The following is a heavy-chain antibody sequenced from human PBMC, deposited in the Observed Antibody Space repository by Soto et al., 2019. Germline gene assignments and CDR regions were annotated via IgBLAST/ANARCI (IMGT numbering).Heavy chain of an antibody. D-gene: IGHD5-12*01. CDR3: TTDYSGYEGY. CDR2: IKSKTDGGTT. Sequence: EVQLVESGGGLVKPGGSLRLSCAASGFTFSNAWMSWVRQAPGKGLERVGRIKSKTDGGTTDYAAPVKGRFTISRDDSENTLYLQMSSRKTEDRAVYYCTTDYSGYEGYWGQGTLFTVSS. J-gene: IGHJ4*02. CDR1: GFTFSNAW. V-gene: IGHV3-15*01.